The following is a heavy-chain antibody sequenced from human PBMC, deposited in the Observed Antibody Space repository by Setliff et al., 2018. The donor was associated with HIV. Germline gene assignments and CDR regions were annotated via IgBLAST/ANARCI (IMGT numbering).Heavy chain of an antibody. CDR3: ARGGFSHGFDI. J-gene: IGHJ3*02. Sequence: HPGGSLRLSCITSGFTFGDYVMSWFRQAPGKGLEWVSAISTSGGAADYADSVKGRFTILRDNAKNTLYVQMNSLRDEDTAVYFCARGGFSHGFDIWGQGTMVTVSS. V-gene: IGHV3-23*01. CDR2: ISTSGGAA. CDR1: GFTFGDYV.